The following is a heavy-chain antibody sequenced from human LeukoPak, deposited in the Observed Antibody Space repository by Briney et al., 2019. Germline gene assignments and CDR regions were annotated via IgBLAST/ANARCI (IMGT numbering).Heavy chain of an antibody. V-gene: IGHV3-23*01. Sequence: GGSLRLSCAASGFTFSSYAMSWVRQAPGKGLEWVSSISGGGGATYYADSVKGRFTISRDKSKNTLYLQMNSLRAEDTAVYYCAKVFAAAGTHPNWFDPWGQGTLVTVSS. J-gene: IGHJ5*02. D-gene: IGHD6-13*01. CDR3: AKVFAAAGTHPNWFDP. CDR1: GFTFSSYA. CDR2: ISGGGGAT.